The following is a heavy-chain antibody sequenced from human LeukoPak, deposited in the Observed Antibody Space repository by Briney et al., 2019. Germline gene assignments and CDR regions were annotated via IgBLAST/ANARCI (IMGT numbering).Heavy chain of an antibody. CDR1: GGSITSNNW. CDR3: ARDIPYGLSYFDY. V-gene: IGHV4-4*02. CDR2: IYHTGST. Sequence: SETLSLTCAVSGGSITSNNWWTWVRQPPGKGLEWIGEIYHTGSTNYNPSLMSRVSISLDKSKRQFSLNLSSVTAEDTAVYYCARDIPYGLSYFDYWGQGTLVTVSS. D-gene: IGHD2-2*02. J-gene: IGHJ4*02.